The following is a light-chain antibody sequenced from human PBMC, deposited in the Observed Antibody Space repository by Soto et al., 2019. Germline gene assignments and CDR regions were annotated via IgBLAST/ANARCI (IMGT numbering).Light chain of an antibody. V-gene: IGLV1-44*01. CDR2: TTY. CDR3: AAWDDSLNGHV. Sequence: QSVLTQPHSVSGTPGQRLTVSCSGSDSNIGSYSVHWFQQLPGTAPKLLISTTYQRPSGVPERFSDSKSGTSASLAISGLQSEDEADYYCAAWDDSLNGHVFGTGTKVTVL. J-gene: IGLJ1*01. CDR1: DSNIGSYS.